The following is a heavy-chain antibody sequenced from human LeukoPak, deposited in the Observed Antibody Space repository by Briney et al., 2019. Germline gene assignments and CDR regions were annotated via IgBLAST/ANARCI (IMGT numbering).Heavy chain of an antibody. CDR1: GGTFSSYT. Sequence: ASVKVSCKASGGTFSSYTISWVRQAPGRGLEWMGRIIPILGIANYAQKFQGRVTITADKSTSTAYMELSSLRSEDTAVYYCAGCYCSSTSCYYWFDPWGQGTLVTVSS. D-gene: IGHD2-2*01. V-gene: IGHV1-69*02. CDR3: AGCYCSSTSCYYWFDP. J-gene: IGHJ5*02. CDR2: IIPILGIA.